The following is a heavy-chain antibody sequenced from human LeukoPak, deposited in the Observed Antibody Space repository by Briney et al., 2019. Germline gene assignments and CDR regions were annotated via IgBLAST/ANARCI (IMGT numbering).Heavy chain of an antibody. Sequence: LPGGSLRLSCAASGFTFSSYAMSWVRQAPGKGLEWVSAISGSGGSTYYADSVKGRFTISRDNSKNTLYLQMNSLRAEDTAVYYCARDLPPTTVTTWRVPVVCWGQGTLVTVSS. CDR1: GFTFSSYA. CDR2: ISGSGGST. D-gene: IGHD4-11*01. J-gene: IGHJ4*02. V-gene: IGHV3-23*01. CDR3: ARDLPPTTVTTWRVPVVC.